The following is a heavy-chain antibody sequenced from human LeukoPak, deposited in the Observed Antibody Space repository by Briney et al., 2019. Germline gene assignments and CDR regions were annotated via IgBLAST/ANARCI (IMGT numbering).Heavy chain of an antibody. CDR3: VKRAVVVAATLIFDY. D-gene: IGHD2-15*01. CDR1: GFTFSSYA. CDR2: ISSNGGST. Sequence: PGGSLRLSCSPSGFTFSSYAMHWVRQAPGRGLEYVSAISSNGGSTYYADSVKGRFTISRDNAKNTLYLQMSSLRAEDTAVYYRVKRAVVVAATLIFDYWGQETLVTVYS. V-gene: IGHV3-64D*06. J-gene: IGHJ4*02.